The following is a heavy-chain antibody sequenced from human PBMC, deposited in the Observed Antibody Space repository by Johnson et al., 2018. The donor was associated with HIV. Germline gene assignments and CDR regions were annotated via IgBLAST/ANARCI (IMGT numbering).Heavy chain of an antibody. CDR2: ISYDGSDK. CDR1: GFTFSSYA. CDR3: ARGSRYTYDNDDAHLLHAFYI. J-gene: IGHJ3*02. Sequence: QVQLVESGGGVVQPGRSLRLSCAASGFTFSSYAMHWVRQAPGKGLEWVAVISYDGSDKDHADSVKGRFTITRDSSKNTLYLQMNSLRAEDTAVYYCARGSRYTYDNDDAHLLHAFYIWGQGTVVTVSS. D-gene: IGHD3-22*01. V-gene: IGHV3-30*04.